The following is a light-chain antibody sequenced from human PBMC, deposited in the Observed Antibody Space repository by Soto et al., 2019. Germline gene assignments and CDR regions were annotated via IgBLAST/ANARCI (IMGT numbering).Light chain of an antibody. V-gene: IGKV1-39*01. J-gene: IGKJ5*01. CDR2: ADS. CDR3: QQSYRNPIT. CDR1: QSISNY. Sequence: DIQMTQSASSLSASVGDRVTITCRASQSISNYLNWYQQKPGKAPNLLIHADSSLQSGVPPRFSGSGSGTDFTLTISSLQPEDFANYFCQQSYRNPITFGQGTRLEIK.